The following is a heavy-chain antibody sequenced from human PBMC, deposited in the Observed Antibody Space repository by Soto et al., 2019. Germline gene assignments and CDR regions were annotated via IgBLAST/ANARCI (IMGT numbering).Heavy chain of an antibody. CDR1: GGSISSGDYY. J-gene: IGHJ3*01. CDR2: IYYSGSP. Sequence: QVQLQESGPGLVKPSQTLSLTCTVSGGSISSGDYYWSWVRQPPGKGLEWIGYIYYSGSPYYNPSLKSRVTVSPATSKTQFALKLSSVTAADTAVYFCAGKRVGTGAFDFWGQGTMVTVSS. CDR3: AGKRVGTGAFDF. D-gene: IGHD3-9*01. V-gene: IGHV4-30-4*01.